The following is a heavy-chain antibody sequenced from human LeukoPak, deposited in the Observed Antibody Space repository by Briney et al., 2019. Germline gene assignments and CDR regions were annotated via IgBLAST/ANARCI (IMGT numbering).Heavy chain of an antibody. J-gene: IGHJ4*02. V-gene: IGHV3-15*01. CDR1: GFPFINAW. CDR3: AKSRSGSANWALQIFDN. D-gene: IGHD1-1*01. CDR2: IKRKTDGETT. Sequence: GGSLRLSCAASGFPFINAWMNWVRQGPEKGLEWVRRIKRKTDGETTDYAAPVKGRFTISRDDSKNTLYLQMNSLRAEDTAVYFCAKSRSGSANWALQIFDNWGQGTLVTVSS.